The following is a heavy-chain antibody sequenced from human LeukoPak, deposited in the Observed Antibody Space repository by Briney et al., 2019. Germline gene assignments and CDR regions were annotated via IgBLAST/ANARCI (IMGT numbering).Heavy chain of an antibody. CDR2: LYPGDSEA. J-gene: IGHJ6*03. D-gene: IGHD3-10*01. CDR1: GSRFTNYW. CDR3: AGESPAGSGGYYYYMDV. Sequence: GEPRQISAKASGSRFTNYWIAWVRQMPGKGLEWMGILYPGDSEARYSPSFQGQVTISADKSISTAYPQWSSLKASDGANYYCAGESPAGSGGYYYYMDVWAKGTTVTVS. V-gene: IGHV5-51*01.